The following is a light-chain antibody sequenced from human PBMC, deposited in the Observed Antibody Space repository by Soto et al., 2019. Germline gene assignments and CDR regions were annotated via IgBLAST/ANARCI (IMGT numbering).Light chain of an antibody. V-gene: IGLV2-14*01. CDR3: SSYTSSSTSI. CDR1: SSDVRGYNY. Sequence: QSVLTQPASVSGSPGQSITISCTGTSSDVRGYNYVSWYQQHPGKAPKLTNYEVSNRPSGVSNRFSGSKSGNTASLTISGLQAEDEADYYCSSYTSSSTSIFCTWTKVTVL. J-gene: IGLJ1*01. CDR2: EVS.